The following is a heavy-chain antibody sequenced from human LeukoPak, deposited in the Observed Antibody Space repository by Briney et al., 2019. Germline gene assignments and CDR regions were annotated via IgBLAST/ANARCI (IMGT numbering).Heavy chain of an antibody. CDR1: GGSISSYY. CDR2: IYYSGST. V-gene: IGHV4-59*01. D-gene: IGHD5-24*01. Sequence: PSETLSLTCTVSGGSISSYYWSWIRQPPGKGLEWIGYIYYSGSTNYNPSLKSRVTISVDTSKNQFSLKLSSVTAADTAVYYCARGGVEMATLLFDYWGQGTLVTVSS. CDR3: ARGGVEMATLLFDY. J-gene: IGHJ4*02.